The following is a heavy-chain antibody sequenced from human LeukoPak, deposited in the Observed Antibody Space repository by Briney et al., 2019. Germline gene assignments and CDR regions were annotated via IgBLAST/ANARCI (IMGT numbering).Heavy chain of an antibody. V-gene: IGHV3-9*01. CDR3: AGAVCSSWYSANFDY. CDR2: FSWNSGSL. J-gene: IGHJ4*02. D-gene: IGHD6-13*01. CDR1: GSTLADYA. Sequence: SLRPSCAASGSTLADYAMHWGRQAPGKGLGWVSGFSWNSGSLGYADSVKGRFTISRDNAKKYLYLQMNRLRAEDTALYFCAGAVCSSWYSANFDYWGQGTLVTVSS.